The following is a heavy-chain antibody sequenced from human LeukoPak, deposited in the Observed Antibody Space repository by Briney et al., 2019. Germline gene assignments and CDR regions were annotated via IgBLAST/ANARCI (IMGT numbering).Heavy chain of an antibody. V-gene: IGHV3-48*01. D-gene: IGHD6-13*01. Sequence: GGSLRLSCAASGSTFSSYSMNWVRQAPGKGLEWVSYISSSSYTTYYADSVKGRFTISRDNAKNSLYLQMNSLRAEDTAVYYCARDSRSTFDYWGQGTLVTVSS. CDR1: GSTFSSYS. CDR3: ARDSRSTFDY. J-gene: IGHJ4*02. CDR2: ISSSSYTT.